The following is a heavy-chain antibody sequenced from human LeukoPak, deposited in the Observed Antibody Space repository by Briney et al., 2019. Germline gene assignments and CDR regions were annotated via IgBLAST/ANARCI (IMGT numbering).Heavy chain of an antibody. V-gene: IGHV1-3*01. D-gene: IGHD5-18*01. J-gene: IGHJ6*02. CDR2: INAGNGNT. Sequence: GASVKVSCKASGYTFTSYAMHWVRQAPGQRLEWMGWINAGNGNTKYSQKFQGRVTITRDTSASTAYMELSSLRSEDTAVYYCARGSRVITARSYYGMDVWGQGTTVTVSS. CDR3: ARGSRVITARSYYGMDV. CDR1: GYTFTSYA.